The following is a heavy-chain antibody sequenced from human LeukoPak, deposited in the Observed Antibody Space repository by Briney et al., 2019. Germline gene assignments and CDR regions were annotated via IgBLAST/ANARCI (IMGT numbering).Heavy chain of an antibody. V-gene: IGHV1-2*06. J-gene: IGHJ4*02. CDR3: ANQQFASVRAFDY. Sequence: ASVKVSCKASGYTFTDYHIHWVRQAPGQGLEWMGRINPYSGGTHCSQEFQGRVTMTRDTSISTAYMGLSSLRSDDTALYYCANQQFASVRAFDYWGQGILVTVSS. D-gene: IGHD3-10*01. CDR2: INPYSGGT. CDR1: GYTFTDYH.